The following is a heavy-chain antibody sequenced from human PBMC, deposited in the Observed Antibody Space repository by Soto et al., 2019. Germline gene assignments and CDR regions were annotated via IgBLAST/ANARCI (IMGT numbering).Heavy chain of an antibody. CDR1: GYTFTDYY. Sequence: ASVKVSCKASGYTFTDYYMHWVRQAPGQGLEWMGWINPNSSSTNYAQKFQGRVTMTSDTSISTAYMELSRLRSDDTAVYYCARKLELRGSYYYYYDIDVWGQGTTVTVSS. D-gene: IGHD1-7*01. CDR2: INPNSSST. V-gene: IGHV1-2*02. J-gene: IGHJ6*02. CDR3: ARKLELRGSYYYYYDIDV.